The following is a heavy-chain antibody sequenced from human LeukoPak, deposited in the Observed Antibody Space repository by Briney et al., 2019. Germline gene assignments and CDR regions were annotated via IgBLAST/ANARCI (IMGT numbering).Heavy chain of an antibody. CDR3: ARASFSSGWYVY. D-gene: IGHD6-13*01. V-gene: IGHV3-74*01. J-gene: IGHJ4*02. CDR1: GFTFSSYW. Sequence: PGGSLRLSCAASGFTFSSYWMHWVRQAPGKGLVWVSRINSDGSSTSYADSVKGRFTISRDNAKNTLYLQMNSLRAEDTAVYYCARASFSSGWYVYWGQGTLVTVSS. CDR2: INSDGSST.